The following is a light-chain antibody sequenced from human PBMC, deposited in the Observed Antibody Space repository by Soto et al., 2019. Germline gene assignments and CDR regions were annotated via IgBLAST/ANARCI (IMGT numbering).Light chain of an antibody. CDR2: EVS. CDR1: SSDVGGYNY. Sequence: QSVLTQPASVSGSPGQSISISCTGTSSDVGGYNYVSWYQHHPGKAPKLMIYEVSNRPSRISNRFSGSKSGNTASLTISGLQAEDEADYYCSAYTSNSADVCGTGTKLTVL. J-gene: IGLJ1*01. CDR3: SAYTSNSADV. V-gene: IGLV2-14*01.